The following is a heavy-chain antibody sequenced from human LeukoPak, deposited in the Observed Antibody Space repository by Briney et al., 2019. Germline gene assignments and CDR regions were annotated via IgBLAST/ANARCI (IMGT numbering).Heavy chain of an antibody. V-gene: IGHV4-34*01. CDR1: GGSFSGYY. J-gene: IGHJ5*02. D-gene: IGHD2-2*01. CDR3: ARGRLAVVVPAAMYWFDP. Sequence: PSETLSLTCAVYGGSFSGYYWSWIRQPPGKGLEWIGEINHSGSTNYNPSLKSRVTISVDTSKNQFSLKLSSVTAADTAVYYCARGRLAVVVPAAMYWFDPWGQGTLVTVSS. CDR2: INHSGST.